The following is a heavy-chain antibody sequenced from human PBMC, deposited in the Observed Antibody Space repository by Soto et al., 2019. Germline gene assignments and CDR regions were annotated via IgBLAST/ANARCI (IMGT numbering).Heavy chain of an antibody. CDR3: ARVIAVAGTFSYYYYGMDV. V-gene: IGHV6-1*01. D-gene: IGHD6-19*01. CDR2: TYYRSKWYN. J-gene: IGHJ6*02. Sequence: PSQTLSLTCAISGDSVSSNSAAWNWIRQSPSRGLEWLGRTYYRSKWYNDYAVSVKSRITINPDTSKNQFSLQLNSVTPEDTAVYYCARVIAVAGTFSYYYYGMDVWGQGTTVTVSS. CDR1: GDSVSSNSAA.